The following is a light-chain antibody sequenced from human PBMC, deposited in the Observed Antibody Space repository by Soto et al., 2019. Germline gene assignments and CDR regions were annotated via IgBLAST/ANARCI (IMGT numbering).Light chain of an antibody. V-gene: IGLV2-23*02. J-gene: IGLJ3*02. CDR2: EVS. CDR1: SSDVGSYNL. Sequence: QSALTQPASVSRSPGQSITISCTGASSDVGSYNLVSWYQQHPGKAPKLMIYEVSKRPSGVSNRFSGSKSGNTASLTISGLQAEDEADYYCCTYAGGRHGLFGGGTKVTVL. CDR3: CTYAGGRHGL.